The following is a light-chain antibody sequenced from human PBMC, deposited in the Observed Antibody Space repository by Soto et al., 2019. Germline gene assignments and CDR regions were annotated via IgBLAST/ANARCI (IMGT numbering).Light chain of an antibody. CDR3: QQYNNWPRT. CDR2: GAS. Sequence: EIVMTQSPVTLSASPGERATLSCRASQSISNNLAWYQQKPGQAPRLLIYGASTRATGIPARFSGSESGTEFTLSISSLQSEDSAVYYCQQYNNWPRTFGQGTKVEIK. J-gene: IGKJ1*01. V-gene: IGKV3-15*01. CDR1: QSISNN.